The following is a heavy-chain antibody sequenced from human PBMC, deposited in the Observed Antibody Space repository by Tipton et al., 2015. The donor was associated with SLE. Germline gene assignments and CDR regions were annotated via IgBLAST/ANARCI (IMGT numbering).Heavy chain of an antibody. D-gene: IGHD3-10*01. V-gene: IGHV3-48*01. CDR1: GFTFGSYS. CDR2: ISGSGDTM. Sequence: SLRLSCAASGFTFGSYSMNWVRQAPGKGLEWISYISGSGDTMYYPDSVKGRLRISRDNAKKSLYLQMDSVKVEDTGVYYCARDRSGRIAMRRAPDYMDVWGKGTTVTVSS. J-gene: IGHJ6*03. CDR3: ARDRSGRIAMRRAPDYMDV.